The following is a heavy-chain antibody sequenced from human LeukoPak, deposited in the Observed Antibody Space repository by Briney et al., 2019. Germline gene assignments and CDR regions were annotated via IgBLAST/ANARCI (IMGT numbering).Heavy chain of an antibody. Sequence: GGSLRLSCAASGFAFSSSWMHWVRQAPGKGLVWVSRINPDASITTYADSVRGRFTISRDNAKSTVYLQMNSLRAEDTAVYYCARAMISGSEYWGQGALVTVSS. CDR2: INPDASIT. D-gene: IGHD3-22*01. CDR3: ARAMISGSEY. V-gene: IGHV3-74*01. CDR1: GFAFSSSW. J-gene: IGHJ4*02.